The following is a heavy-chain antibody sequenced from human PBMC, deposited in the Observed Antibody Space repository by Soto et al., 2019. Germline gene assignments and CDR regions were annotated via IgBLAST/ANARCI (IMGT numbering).Heavy chain of an antibody. J-gene: IGHJ4*02. D-gene: IGHD6-13*01. CDR1: GDSINNSY. CDR3: EKYSRTEAEGFTLDY. CDR2: IYYTGST. Sequence: ETRSFTCSVPGDSINNSYWSAIRQPPGKRLEWTGNIYYTGSTTYNPSLESRVTMSVDTSKNQFSLKLNYVDAADTAVYYCEKYSRTEAEGFTLDYWGRGTLVTVYS. V-gene: IGHV4-59*01.